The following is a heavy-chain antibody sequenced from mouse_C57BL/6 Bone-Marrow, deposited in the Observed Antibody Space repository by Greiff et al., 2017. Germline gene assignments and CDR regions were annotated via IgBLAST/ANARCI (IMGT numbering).Heavy chain of an antibody. Sequence: VQLQQSGAELVRPGASVQLSCTASGFNIKDDYMHWVKQRPEQGLEWIGWIDPENGDTEYASKFQGKATITADTSSNTAYLQLSSLTSEDTAVYYCMGDYYGSRYGFDYWGQGTTLTVSS. D-gene: IGHD1-1*01. V-gene: IGHV14-4*01. J-gene: IGHJ2*01. CDR3: MGDYYGSRYGFDY. CDR2: IDPENGDT. CDR1: GFNIKDDY.